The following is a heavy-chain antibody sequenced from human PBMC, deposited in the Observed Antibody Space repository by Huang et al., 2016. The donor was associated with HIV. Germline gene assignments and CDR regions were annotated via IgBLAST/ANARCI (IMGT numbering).Heavy chain of an antibody. CDR1: GGSIRSSDYH. D-gene: IGHD3-16*02. J-gene: IGHJ6*03. CDR2: IYYKGST. Sequence: QLLLQESGPGLVKPSEALALTCAVSGGSIRSSDYHWGWIRQRPGKGLEWIGSIYYKGSTHYSPSLKSRVTIAVDTSKNLFFLNLTSMTAADTAVYYCARHREGPVAYHSGWGSHLNYMDVWGRGRTVVVSS. CDR3: ARHREGPVAYHSGWGSHLNYMDV. V-gene: IGHV4-39*01.